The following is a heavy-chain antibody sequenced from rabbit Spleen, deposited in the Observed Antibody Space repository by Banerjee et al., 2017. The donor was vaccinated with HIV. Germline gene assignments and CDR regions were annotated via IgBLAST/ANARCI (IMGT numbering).Heavy chain of an antibody. D-gene: IGHD8-1*01. CDR1: GFTLSGYY. J-gene: IGHJ6*01. Sequence: QSLEESGGDLVKPGASLTLTCTASGFTLSGYYMCWVRQAPGKGLEWIACIYNGDASTYYASWAKGRFTISKAASTTVTLRMTSLTAADTATYFCARDTGTSFSTYGMDLWGPGTLVTVS. CDR2: IYNGDAST. V-gene: IGHV1S40*01. CDR3: ARDTGTSFSTYGMDL.